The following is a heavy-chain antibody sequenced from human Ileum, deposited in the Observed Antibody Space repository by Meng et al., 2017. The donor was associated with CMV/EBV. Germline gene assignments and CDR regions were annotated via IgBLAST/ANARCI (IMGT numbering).Heavy chain of an antibody. D-gene: IGHD2-21*01. CDR3: VKDSAKFYEVIYTGMDV. CDR2: IWYNGNNK. V-gene: IGHV3-33*03. Sequence: GESLKISCAASGFIFSSYGMHWVRQAPGKGLEWVAVIWYNGNNKDYADSVKGRFTVSRDNSKNTVYLQMDSLGDEDTGVYYCVKDSAKFYEVIYTGMDVWGQGTKVTVSS. CDR1: GFIFSSYG. J-gene: IGHJ6*02.